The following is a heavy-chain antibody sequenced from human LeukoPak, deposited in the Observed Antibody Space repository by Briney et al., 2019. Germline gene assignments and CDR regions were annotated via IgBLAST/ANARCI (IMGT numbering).Heavy chain of an antibody. CDR2: VNQGGTQK. J-gene: IGHJ6*03. D-gene: IGHD1-14*01. V-gene: IGHV3-7*01. CDR1: GFNFSSQW. CDR3: AKEGPTGAGWYYYMDV. Sequence: PGGSLRLSCAASGFNFSSQWMSWVRQAPGKGLEWVANVNQGGTQKYYVDSVKGRFTISRDNSKTTLYLQMNSLRAEDTAVYYCAKEGPTGAGWYYYMDVWGKGTTVTISS.